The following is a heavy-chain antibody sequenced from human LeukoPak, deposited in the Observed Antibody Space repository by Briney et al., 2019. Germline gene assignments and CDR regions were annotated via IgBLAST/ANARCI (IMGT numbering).Heavy chain of an antibody. CDR2: IYYSGST. J-gene: IGHJ6*02. CDR3: ARDHGEYGMDV. Sequence: PSETLSLTCTVSGGSISSSSYYWSWIRQPPGKGLEWIGYIYYSGSTNYNPSLKSRVTISVDTSKNQFSLKLSSVTAADTAVYYCARDHGEYGMDVWGQGTTVTVSS. D-gene: IGHD3-10*01. V-gene: IGHV4-61*01. CDR1: GGSISSSSYY.